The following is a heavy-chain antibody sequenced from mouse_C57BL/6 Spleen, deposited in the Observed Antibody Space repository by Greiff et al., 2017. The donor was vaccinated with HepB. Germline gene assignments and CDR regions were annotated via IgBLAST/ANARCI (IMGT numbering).Heavy chain of an antibody. V-gene: IGHV1-66*01. CDR2: IYPGSGNT. J-gene: IGHJ3*01. Sequence: QVQLQQSGPELVKPGASVKISCKASGYSFTSYYIHWVKQRPGQGLEWIGWIYPGSGNTKYNEKFKGKATLTADTSSSTAYMQLSSLTSEDSAVYYCAFYYDYDDALAYWGQGTLVTVSA. CDR1: GYSFTSYY. D-gene: IGHD2-4*01. CDR3: AFYYDYDDALAY.